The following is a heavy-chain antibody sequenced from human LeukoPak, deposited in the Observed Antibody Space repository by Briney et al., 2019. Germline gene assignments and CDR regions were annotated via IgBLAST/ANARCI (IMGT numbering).Heavy chain of an antibody. Sequence: SETLSLTCAVYGGSFSGYYWSWIRQPPGKGLEWIGYIYYSGSTNYNPSLKSRVTISVDTSKNQFSLKLSSVTAADTAVYYCAXXXXXXXXXXXXXKFGNCWFDPWGQGALVTVSS. V-gene: IGHV4-59*08. J-gene: IGHJ5*02. CDR2: IYYSGST. CDR3: AXXXXXXXXXXXXXKFGNCWFDP. CDR1: GGSFSGYY. D-gene: IGHD3-16*01.